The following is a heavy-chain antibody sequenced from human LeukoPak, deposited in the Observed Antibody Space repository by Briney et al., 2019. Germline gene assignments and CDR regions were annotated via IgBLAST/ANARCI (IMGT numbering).Heavy chain of an antibody. J-gene: IGHJ3*02. D-gene: IGHD3-22*01. CDR2: IYTSGTT. CDR1: GDSMSNYY. V-gene: IGHV4-4*07. CDR3: ARGMTFYYDSRGYYGAPDI. Sequence: AETLSLICTVSGDSMSNYYWSWIRQPAGKGLEWIGRIYTSGTTAYNPSLKSRVTMSMDKSKDQFSLKVTSVAAADTAIYYCARGMTFYYDSRGYYGAPDIWGQGTMVTVSS.